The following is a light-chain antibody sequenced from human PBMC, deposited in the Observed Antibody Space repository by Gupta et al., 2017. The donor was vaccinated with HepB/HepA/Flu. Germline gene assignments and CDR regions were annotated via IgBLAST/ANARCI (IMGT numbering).Light chain of an antibody. Sequence: EIVMTQSPATLPVSPGERATLFCRASQSVSNLAWYQQEPGQAPRLLIYGASTRATGIPARFSGSGSGTEFTLTISSLQSEDFAVYYCQQYDKWPSWTFGQGTKVEIK. CDR1: QSVSN. CDR3: QQYDKWPSWT. CDR2: GAS. J-gene: IGKJ1*01. V-gene: IGKV3-15*01.